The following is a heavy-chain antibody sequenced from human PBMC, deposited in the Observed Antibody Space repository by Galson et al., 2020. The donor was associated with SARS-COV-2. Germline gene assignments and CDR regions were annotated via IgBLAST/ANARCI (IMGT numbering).Heavy chain of an antibody. D-gene: IGHD1-26*01. V-gene: IGHV4-61*01. Sequence: ASETLSLTCTVSGGSVGSGSYHWSWVRQPPGKGLEYIGYFYFTGSTNYNPSLRGRVTISADTSRNQFSLTLSSVTAADTAVYYCARIYSGSYYRWFDPWGQGILVTVSS. CDR3: ARIYSGSYYRWFDP. J-gene: IGHJ5*02. CDR2: FYFTGST. CDR1: GGSVGSGSYH.